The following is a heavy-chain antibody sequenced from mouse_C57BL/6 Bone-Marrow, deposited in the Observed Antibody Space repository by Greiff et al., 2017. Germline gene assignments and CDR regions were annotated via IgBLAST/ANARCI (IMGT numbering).Heavy chain of an antibody. J-gene: IGHJ3*01. CDR2: ISNLAYSI. V-gene: IGHV5-15*01. D-gene: IGHD1-1*01. Sequence: DVKLVESGGGLVQPGGSLKLSCAASGFTFSDYGMAWVRQAPRKGPEWVAFISNLAYSIYYADTVTGRFTISRENAKNTLYLEMSSLRSEDTAMYYCARQGYYGSSFPFAYWGQGTLVTVSA. CDR3: ARQGYYGSSFPFAY. CDR1: GFTFSDYG.